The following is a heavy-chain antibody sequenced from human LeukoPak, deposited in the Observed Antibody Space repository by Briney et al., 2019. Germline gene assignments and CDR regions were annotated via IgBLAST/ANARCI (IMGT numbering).Heavy chain of an antibody. V-gene: IGHV3-30*02. J-gene: IGHJ4*02. D-gene: IGHD3-22*01. CDR1: GFTFSNAW. CDR2: IRYDGSNK. Sequence: PGGSLRLSCAASGFTFSNAWMSRVRQAPGKGLEWVAFIRYDGSNKYYADSVKGRFTISRDNSKHTLYLQMNSLRAEDTALYYCAKSHDYYDSSGYYLDYWGQGTLVTVSS. CDR3: AKSHDYYDSSGYYLDY.